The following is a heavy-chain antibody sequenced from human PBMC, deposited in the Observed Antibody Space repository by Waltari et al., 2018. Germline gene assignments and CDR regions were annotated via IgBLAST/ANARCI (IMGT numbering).Heavy chain of an antibody. V-gene: IGHV1-69*11. CDR1: GGTFNSYA. CDR3: ARDLNGGMDV. CDR2: IIPIVGTA. J-gene: IGHJ6*02. Sequence: QVQLVQSGAEVKKSGSSMKVSCKASGGTFNSYAISWVRQAPGQGRGGIGSIIPIVGTANYAQQFEGRVTITADESTGTAYMELSSLRSEDTAVYYCARDLNGGMDVWGQGTTVTVSS.